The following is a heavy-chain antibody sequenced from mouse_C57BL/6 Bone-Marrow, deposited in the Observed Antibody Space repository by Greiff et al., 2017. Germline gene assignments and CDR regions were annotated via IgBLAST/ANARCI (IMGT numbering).Heavy chain of an antibody. V-gene: IGHV1-69*01. CDR1: GYTFTSYW. Sequence: QVQLQQPGAELVMPGASVKLSCKASGYTFTSYWMHWVKQRPGQGLEWIGEIDPSDSYPNYNQKFKGKSTLTVDKSSSTAYMQLSSLTSEDSAVYYCARNEHWGQGTLVTVSA. J-gene: IGHJ3*01. CDR2: IDPSDSYP. CDR3: ARNEH.